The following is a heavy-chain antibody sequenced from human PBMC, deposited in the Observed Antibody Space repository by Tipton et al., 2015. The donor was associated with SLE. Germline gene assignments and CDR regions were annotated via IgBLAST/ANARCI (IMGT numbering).Heavy chain of an antibody. CDR3: ARHRAAAATFGY. CDR2: IFYSGST. V-gene: IGHV4-61*01. CDR1: GGSISSGSYY. D-gene: IGHD6-13*01. J-gene: IGHJ4*02. Sequence: TLSLTCTVSGGSISSGSYYWSWIRQPPGKGLEWIGDIFYSGSTNYNPSLKSRVTISVDTSKNQFSLKLRSLIAADTAVYYCARHRAAAATFGYWGQGTLVTVSS.